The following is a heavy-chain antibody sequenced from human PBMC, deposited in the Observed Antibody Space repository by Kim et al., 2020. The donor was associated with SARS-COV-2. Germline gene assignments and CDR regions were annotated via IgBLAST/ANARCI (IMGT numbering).Heavy chain of an antibody. D-gene: IGHD2-2*01. V-gene: IGHV3-9*01. J-gene: IGHJ4*02. Sequence: GGSLRLSCAASGFTFGDYAMHWVRQAPGKGLEWVSGISWNSGSIGYADSVKGRFTISRDNAKNSLYLQMNSLRAEDTALYYCAKDIFFVVVPAAYDYWGQGTLVTVSS. CDR3: AKDIFFVVVPAAYDY. CDR1: GFTFGDYA. CDR2: ISWNSGSI.